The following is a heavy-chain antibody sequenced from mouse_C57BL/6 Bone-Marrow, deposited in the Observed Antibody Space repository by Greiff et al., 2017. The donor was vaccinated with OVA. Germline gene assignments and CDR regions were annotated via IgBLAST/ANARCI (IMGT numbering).Heavy chain of an antibody. CDR2: INPCSGYS. J-gene: IGHJ2*01. Sequence: VKLMESGAELAKPGASVKLSCKASGYTFTSYWMHWVKQRPGQGLEWIGYINPCSGYSKYNQKFKDEATLTADQSSSTAYMQLSSLTYDDSAVYYCARSISRRYFDYWGQGTTLTVSS. V-gene: IGHV1-7*01. CDR3: ARSISRRYFDY. CDR1: GYTFTSYW.